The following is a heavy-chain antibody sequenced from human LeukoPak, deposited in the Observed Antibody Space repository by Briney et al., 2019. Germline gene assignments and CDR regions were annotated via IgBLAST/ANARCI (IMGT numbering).Heavy chain of an antibody. V-gene: IGHV1-69*06. Sequence: GASVKVSCKASGGTFSSYAISWVRQAPGQGLEWMGGIIPIFGTANYAQKFQGRVTITADKSTSTAYMEQSSLRSEDTAVYYCARSSIIAAAGPYYFDYWGQGTLVTVSS. D-gene: IGHD6-13*01. J-gene: IGHJ4*02. CDR2: IIPIFGTA. CDR1: GGTFSSYA. CDR3: ARSSIIAAAGPYYFDY.